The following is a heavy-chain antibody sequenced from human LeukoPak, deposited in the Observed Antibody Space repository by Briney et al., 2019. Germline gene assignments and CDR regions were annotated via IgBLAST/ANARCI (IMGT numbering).Heavy chain of an antibody. D-gene: IGHD2-15*01. V-gene: IGHV1-2*02. J-gene: IGHJ4*02. CDR1: GYTSTGYY. Sequence: ASVKVSCKASGYTSTGYYMHWVRQAPGQGLEWMGWINPNSGGTNYAQKFQGRVTMTRDTSISTAYMELSRLRSDDTAVYYCARGYCSGGSCYRGVDYWGQGTLITVSS. CDR3: ARGYCSGGSCYRGVDY. CDR2: INPNSGGT.